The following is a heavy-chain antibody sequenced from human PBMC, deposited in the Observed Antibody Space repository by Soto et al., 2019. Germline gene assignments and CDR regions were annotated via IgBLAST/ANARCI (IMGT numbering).Heavy chain of an antibody. Sequence: QVQLVESGGGVVQPGRSLRLSCAASGFIFSSHVMHWVRQAPGKGLEWVTLISSDGNNKYYADSVKGRFTISRDNSKNTLYLQMNSLRAEDTAVYYCARDLNWVLDYWGQGALVTVSS. CDR1: GFIFSSHV. CDR3: ARDLNWVLDY. D-gene: IGHD3-16*01. J-gene: IGHJ4*02. V-gene: IGHV3-30-3*01. CDR2: ISSDGNNK.